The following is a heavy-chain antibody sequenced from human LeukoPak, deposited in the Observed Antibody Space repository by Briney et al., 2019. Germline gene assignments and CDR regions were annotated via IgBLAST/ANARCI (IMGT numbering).Heavy chain of an antibody. D-gene: IGHD5-24*01. CDR1: GFTFSSYA. V-gene: IGHV3-30*04. CDR2: ISYDGSNK. J-gene: IGHJ4*02. CDR3: ARVRSRSYFDY. Sequence: GGSLRLSCAASGFTFSSYAMHWVRQAPGKGLEWVAVISYDGSNKYYADSVKGRFTISRDNSKNTLYLQMNSLRAEVTAVYYCARVRSRSYFDYWGQGTLVTVSS.